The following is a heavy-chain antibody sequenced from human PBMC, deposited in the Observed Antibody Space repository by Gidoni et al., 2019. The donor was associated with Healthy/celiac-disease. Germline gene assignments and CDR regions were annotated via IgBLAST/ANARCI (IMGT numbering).Heavy chain of an antibody. CDR2: ISAYNGNT. D-gene: IGHD6-19*01. J-gene: IGHJ6*02. Sequence: QVQLVQSGAEVKKPGASVKVSCKASGYTFTSYGISCVRHAPGQVLEWMGWISAYNGNTNYAQKVQGRVTMTTDTSTSTAYMELRSLRSDDTAVYYCARSGYSSGWYAPDEHPEEYYYYYGMDVWGQGTTVTVSS. CDR3: ARSGYSSGWYAPDEHPEEYYYYYGMDV. V-gene: IGHV1-18*01. CDR1: GYTFTSYG.